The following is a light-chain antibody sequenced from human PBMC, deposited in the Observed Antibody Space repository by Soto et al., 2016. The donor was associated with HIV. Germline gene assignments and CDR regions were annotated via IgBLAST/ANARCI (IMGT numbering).Light chain of an antibody. J-gene: IGKJ4*01. Sequence: DIQMTQSPSPLSASIGDGITITCRSSQGVSNSLAWYQQIPGKAPKLLAYAASTLQTGVPPRFSGSGSGTDFTLTITNLQPEDIATYYCQQYYSTLLTFGGGTNVEIK. CDR1: QGVSNS. V-gene: IGKV1-NL1*01. CDR2: AAS. CDR3: QQYYSTLLT.